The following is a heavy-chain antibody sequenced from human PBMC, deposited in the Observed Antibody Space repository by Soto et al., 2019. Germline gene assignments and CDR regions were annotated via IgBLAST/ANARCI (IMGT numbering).Heavy chain of an antibody. CDR1: GGSISGGSIRSGSYA. V-gene: IGHV4-30-2*01. Sequence: QLQLQESGSGLVRPSQTLSLTCAVSGGSISGGSIRSGSYAWSWIRQPPGKGLEWIGYIFQSGDTFYNPSLKGRVTISVDRSKSQFSLRLNSVTAADTAVYYCAREDAAFDMWGQGTMVTVSS. CDR3: AREDAAFDM. J-gene: IGHJ3*02. CDR2: IFQSGDT.